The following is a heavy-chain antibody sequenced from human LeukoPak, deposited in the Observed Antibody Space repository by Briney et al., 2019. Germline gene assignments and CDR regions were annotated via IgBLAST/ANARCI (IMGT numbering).Heavy chain of an antibody. J-gene: IGHJ5*02. CDR3: ARESSGWYYFWFDP. CDR1: GGSISYYY. V-gene: IGHV4-59*12. D-gene: IGHD6-19*01. Sequence: SETLSLTCTVSGGSISYYYWSWIRQPPGKGLEWIGYIYYSGSTYYNPSLKSRVTISVDTSKNQFSLKLSSVTAADTAVYYCARESSGWYYFWFDPWGQGTLVTVSS. CDR2: IYYSGST.